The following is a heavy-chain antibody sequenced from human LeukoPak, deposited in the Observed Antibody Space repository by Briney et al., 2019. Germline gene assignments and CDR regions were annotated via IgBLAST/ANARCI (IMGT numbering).Heavy chain of an antibody. CDR3: SRAPVLRYFDWPGDAFDI. V-gene: IGHV3-21*01. J-gene: IGHJ3*02. CDR1: GFTFSSYS. D-gene: IGHD3-9*01. CDR2: ICSSSSYR. Sequence: PGGSLRLSCAASGFTFSSYSMNWVRQAPGKGLECVSSICSSSSYRYYADSVKGRFTISRDNAKNSLYLEMNSLRAEDTAVYYCSRAPVLRYFDWPGDAFDIWGQGTMVTVS.